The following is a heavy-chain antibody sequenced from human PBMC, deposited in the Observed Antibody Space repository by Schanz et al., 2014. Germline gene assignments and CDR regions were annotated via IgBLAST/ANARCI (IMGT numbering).Heavy chain of an antibody. Sequence: QVQLVESGGGVVQPGRSLRLSCAASGFTFSSYGMHWVRQAPGKGLEWVAAMSYDGSIKYYGDSVKGRFTISRDNSKNTLYLQMNTLRSEDTAVYYCAKDSTHIDIVLVPTAIDVWGQGTLVTVSS. CDR2: MSYDGSIK. D-gene: IGHD2-2*01. V-gene: IGHV3-30*18. J-gene: IGHJ4*02. CDR3: AKDSTHIDIVLVPTAIDV. CDR1: GFTFSSYG.